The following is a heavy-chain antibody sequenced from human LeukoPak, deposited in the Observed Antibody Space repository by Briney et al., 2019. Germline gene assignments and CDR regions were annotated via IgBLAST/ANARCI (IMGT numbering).Heavy chain of an antibody. V-gene: IGHV3-21*01. CDR2: ISSSSSYI. J-gene: IGHJ3*02. Sequence: GGSLRLSCAASGFTFSSYSMNWVRQAPGKGLEWVSSISSSSSYIYYADSVKGRFTISRDNAKNSLYLQMNSLRAEDTAVYYCARGERGSCDYGAFDIWGQGTMVTVSS. D-gene: IGHD1-26*01. CDR3: ARGERGSCDYGAFDI. CDR1: GFTFSSYS.